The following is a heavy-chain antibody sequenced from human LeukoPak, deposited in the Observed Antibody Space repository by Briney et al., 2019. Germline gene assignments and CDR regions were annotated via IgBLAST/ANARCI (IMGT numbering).Heavy chain of an antibody. J-gene: IGHJ4*02. CDR2: ISGSGGST. CDR1: GFPFSSYA. V-gene: IGHV3-23*01. D-gene: IGHD2-15*01. CDR3: AKDRGYCSGGSCYFDF. Sequence: GGALRLSCAASGFPFSSYAMSWVRPAPGKGLEWVSAISGSGGSTYYADSVKGRFTISRDNSKNTLYLQMNSLRAEDTAVYYCAKDRGYCSGGSCYFDFWGQGTLVTVSS.